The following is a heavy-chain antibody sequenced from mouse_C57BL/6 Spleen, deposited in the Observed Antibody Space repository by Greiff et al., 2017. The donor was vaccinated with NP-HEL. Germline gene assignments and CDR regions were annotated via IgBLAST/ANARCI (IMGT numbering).Heavy chain of an antibody. CDR1: GYTFTSYW. V-gene: IGHV1-53*01. J-gene: IGHJ2*01. CDR3: ARRYSNYEASYSFDY. Sequence: QVQLQQPGTELVKPGASVKLSCKASGYTFTSYWMHWVKQRPGQGLEWIGNINPSNGGTNYNEKFKSKATLTVDKSSSTAYMQLSILTSEYSAVYYCARRYSNYEASYSFDYWGQGTPLTVSS. CDR2: INPSNGGT. D-gene: IGHD2-5*01.